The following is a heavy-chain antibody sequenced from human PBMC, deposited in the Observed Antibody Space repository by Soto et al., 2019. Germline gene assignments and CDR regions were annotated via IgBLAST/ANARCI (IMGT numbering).Heavy chain of an antibody. Sequence: QITLKESGPTLVKPTQTLTLTCTFSGFSLSTSEVGVGWMRQPPGKALEWLALIYWDDDKRYSPSLKNRLTTTKDTSKNQVVLTMTNMDPVDTATYFCAHIGGRNTTWGSLRENVFDVWGQGTMVSVSS. CDR1: GFSLSTSEVG. V-gene: IGHV2-5*02. CDR3: AHIGGRNTTWGSLRENVFDV. J-gene: IGHJ3*01. CDR2: IYWDDDK. D-gene: IGHD3-16*01.